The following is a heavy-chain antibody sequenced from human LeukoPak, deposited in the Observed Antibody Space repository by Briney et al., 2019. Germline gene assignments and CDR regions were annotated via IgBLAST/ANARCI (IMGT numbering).Heavy chain of an antibody. J-gene: IGHJ4*02. CDR2: IIPIFGTA. CDR1: GGTFSSYA. CDR3: ASEIPQGSHFDY. Sequence: ASVKVSCKASGGTFSSYAICWVRQAPGQGLEWMGGIIPIFGTANYAQKFQGRVTITADESTSTAYMELSSLRSEDTAVYYCASEIPQGSHFDYWGQGTLVTVSS. V-gene: IGHV1-69*13.